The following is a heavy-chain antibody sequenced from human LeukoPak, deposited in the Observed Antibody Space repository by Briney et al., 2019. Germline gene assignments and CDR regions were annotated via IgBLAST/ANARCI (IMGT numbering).Heavy chain of an antibody. J-gene: IGHJ5*02. CDR2: IIPIFGTA. CDR1: GYTFTSYG. V-gene: IGHV1-18*01. Sequence: GALVKVSCEASGYTFTSYGISWVRQAPGQGLEWMGGIIPIFGTANYAQKFQGRVTMTTDTSTSTAYMELRSLRSDDTAVYYCARDQTPYGDYAYNWFDPWGQGTLVTVSS. CDR3: ARDQTPYGDYAYNWFDP. D-gene: IGHD4-17*01.